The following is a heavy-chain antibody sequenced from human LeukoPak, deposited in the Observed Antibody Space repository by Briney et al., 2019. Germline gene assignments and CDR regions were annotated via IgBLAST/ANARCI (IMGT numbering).Heavy chain of an antibody. CDR1: GFTFTDYW. CDR3: ARDGTAAGLYFDL. V-gene: IGHV3-7*01. J-gene: IGHJ4*01. D-gene: IGHD6-13*01. CDR2: IQQYGGEK. Sequence: GGSLRLSCSVSGFTFTDYWMNWVRQAPGKGLEWAASIQQYGGEKSYVDSVKGRFTISRDNAKNSLYLQMSSLRAEDTAVYYCARDGTAAGLYFDLWGQGTLVTVSS.